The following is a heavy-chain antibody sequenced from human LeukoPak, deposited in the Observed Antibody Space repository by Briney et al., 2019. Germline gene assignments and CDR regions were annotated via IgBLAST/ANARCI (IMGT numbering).Heavy chain of an antibody. V-gene: IGHV3-53*03. CDR2: IYSGGST. CDR1: GFTVSSNY. Sequence: LTGGSLRLSCAASGFTVSSNYMSWVRQAPGKGLEWVSVIYSGGSTYYADSVKGRFTISRDNAKNSLYLQMNSLRAEDTAVYCCARSGYSGYEGDYWGQGTLVTVSS. CDR3: ARSGYSGYEGDY. D-gene: IGHD5-12*01. J-gene: IGHJ4*02.